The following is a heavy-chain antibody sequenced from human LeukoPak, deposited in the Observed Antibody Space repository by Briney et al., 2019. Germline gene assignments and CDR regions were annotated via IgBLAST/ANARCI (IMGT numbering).Heavy chain of an antibody. CDR3: VSQYSSSWYEGVNYFDY. Sequence: GASVKVSCKASGGTFSSYAISWVRQAPGQGLEWMGGIIPIFGTANYAQKFQGRVTITADESTSTAYMELSSLRSEDTAVYYCVSQYSSSWYEGVNYFDYWGQGTLVTVSS. CDR1: GGTFSSYA. D-gene: IGHD6-13*01. J-gene: IGHJ4*02. CDR2: IIPIFGTA. V-gene: IGHV1-69*13.